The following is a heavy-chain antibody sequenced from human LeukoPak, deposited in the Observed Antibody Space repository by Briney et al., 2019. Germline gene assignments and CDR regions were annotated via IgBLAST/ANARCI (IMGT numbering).Heavy chain of an antibody. J-gene: IGHJ4*02. Sequence: GGSLRLSCTTSGFAFSSYWMHWVRQAPGEGLLWVSRINSDGNSTIYADSVKGRFTISRDNAKNTLYLQMTSLRAEDTALYYCAKTSRAYSNYDSPYDYWGQGTLVTVSS. CDR3: AKTSRAYSNYDSPYDY. V-gene: IGHV3-74*01. CDR1: GFAFSSYW. D-gene: IGHD4-11*01. CDR2: INSDGNST.